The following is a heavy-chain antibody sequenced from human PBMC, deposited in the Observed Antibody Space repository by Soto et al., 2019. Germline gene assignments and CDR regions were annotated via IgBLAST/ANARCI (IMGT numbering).Heavy chain of an antibody. CDR2: IHSSGNT. CDR1: SGSINSFY. D-gene: IGHD1-7*01. J-gene: IGHJ4*02. CDR3: ARDRIIGTSYSDY. Sequence: SETLSLTCTVSSGSINSFYWSWIRQPAGKGLEWIGRIHSSGNTNYNPSLKSRVTMSVDTSRNQFSLKLTSVTAADTAVYYCARDRIIGTSYSDYWGQGVLVTVSS. V-gene: IGHV4-4*07.